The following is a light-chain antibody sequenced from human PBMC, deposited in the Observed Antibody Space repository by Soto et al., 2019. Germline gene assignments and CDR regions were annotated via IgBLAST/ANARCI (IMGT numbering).Light chain of an antibody. CDR2: NAS. CDR3: QQYDNLHRLT. V-gene: IGKV1-33*01. Sequence: DIQLTQSSSSLSASVGDRVTITCQASQDISNYLNWYQQKPGNAPKLLIYNASNLETGVPSRFRGSGAGTDFTFTIISMQPEDIATSYCQQYDNLHRLTFGGGTKVEIK. J-gene: IGKJ4*01. CDR1: QDISNY.